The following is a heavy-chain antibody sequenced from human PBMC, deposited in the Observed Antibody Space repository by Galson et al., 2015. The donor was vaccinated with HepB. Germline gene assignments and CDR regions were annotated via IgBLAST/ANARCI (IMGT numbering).Heavy chain of an antibody. CDR2: INAGNGNT. V-gene: IGHV1-3*01. J-gene: IGHJ6*02. CDR1: GYTFTYYA. D-gene: IGHD6-19*01. CDR3: ARDLELAGADHHYYYGMDV. Sequence: SVKVSCKASGYTFTYYAMHWVRQAPGQRLEWMGWINAGNGNTKYSQKFQGRVTITRDTSASTAYMELSSLRSEDTAVYYCARDLELAGADHHYYYGMDVWGQGTTVTVSS.